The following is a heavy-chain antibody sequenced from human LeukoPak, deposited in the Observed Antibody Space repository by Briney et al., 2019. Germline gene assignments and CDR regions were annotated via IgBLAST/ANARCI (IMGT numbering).Heavy chain of an antibody. V-gene: IGHV3-21*01. CDR3: ARDREPRGAFDI. Sequence: GGSLRLSCAASGFTFSSYAMHWVRQAPGKGLEWVSSISSSSSYIYYADSVKGRFTISRDNAKNSLYLQMNSLRAEDTAVYYRARDREPRGAFDIWGQGTMVTVSS. CDR2: ISSSSSYI. D-gene: IGHD3-10*01. J-gene: IGHJ3*02. CDR1: GFTFSSYA.